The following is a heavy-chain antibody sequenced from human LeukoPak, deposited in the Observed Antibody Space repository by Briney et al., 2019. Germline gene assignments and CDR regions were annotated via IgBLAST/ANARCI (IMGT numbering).Heavy chain of an antibody. J-gene: IGHJ4*02. V-gene: IGHV1-58*01. D-gene: IGHD6-13*01. Sequence: SVKVSCKASGFTFTSSAVQWVRQARGQRLEWIGWIVVGSGNTNYAQKFQERVTITRDMSTSTAYMELSSLRSEDTAVYYCAADDPYTIAAAGPRGDYWGQGTLVTVSS. CDR2: IVVGSGNT. CDR3: AADDPYTIAAAGPRGDY. CDR1: GFTFTSSA.